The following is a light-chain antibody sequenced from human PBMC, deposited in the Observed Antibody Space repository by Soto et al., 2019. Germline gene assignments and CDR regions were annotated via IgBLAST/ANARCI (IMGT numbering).Light chain of an antibody. CDR1: QSVSSSY. CDR3: QQYGSSPLT. V-gene: IGKV3-20*01. CDR2: GAS. Sequence: EIVLTQSPGTLSLSPGERATLSCRASQSVSSSYLAWYQQKPGQAPRLRIYGASSRATGIPDRFSGSGSGTEFNLTISRLEPEDFAVYYCQQYGSSPLTFGGGTKVEIK. J-gene: IGKJ4*01.